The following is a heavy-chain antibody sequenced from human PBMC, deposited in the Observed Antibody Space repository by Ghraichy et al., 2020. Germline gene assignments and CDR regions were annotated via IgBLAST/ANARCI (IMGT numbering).Heavy chain of an antibody. CDR3: AGVGRGYYYDSSGYYVNEYFQH. CDR1: GFTFSSYW. D-gene: IGHD3-22*01. CDR2: IKQDGSEK. J-gene: IGHJ1*01. V-gene: IGHV3-7*03. Sequence: GGSLRLSCAASGFTFSSYWMSWVRQAPGKGLEWVAKIKQDGSEKYYVDSVKGRFTISRDNAKNSLYLQMNSLRAEDTAVYYCAGVGRGYYYDSSGYYVNEYFQHWGQGTLVTVSS.